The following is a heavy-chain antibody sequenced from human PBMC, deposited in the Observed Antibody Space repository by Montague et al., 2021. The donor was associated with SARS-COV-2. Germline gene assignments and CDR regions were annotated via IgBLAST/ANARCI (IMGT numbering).Heavy chain of an antibody. J-gene: IGHJ6*02. CDR3: TSGREGNYNVMDV. CDR2: TYYRSKRYN. D-gene: IGHD1-1*01. V-gene: IGHV6-1*01. CDR1: GDSVSSNRAT. Sequence: CAISGDSVSSNRATWDGDRQAPSRGLEWLGRTYYRSKRYNDYAVSVRGRVTINPDTSKNQFSLQLNSVTPEDTAIYYCTSGREGNYNVMDVWGQGTTVTVSS.